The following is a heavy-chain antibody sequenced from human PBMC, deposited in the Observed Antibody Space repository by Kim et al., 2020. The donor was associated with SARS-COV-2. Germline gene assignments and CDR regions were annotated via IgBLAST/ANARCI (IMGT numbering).Heavy chain of an antibody. D-gene: IGHD3-22*01. J-gene: IGHJ4*02. CDR3: ARDTYYYDSSGYGH. Sequence: ADSVKGRFTISRDNAKNSLYLQMNSLRDEDTAVYYCARDTYYYDSSGYGHWGQGTLVTVSS. V-gene: IGHV3-48*02.